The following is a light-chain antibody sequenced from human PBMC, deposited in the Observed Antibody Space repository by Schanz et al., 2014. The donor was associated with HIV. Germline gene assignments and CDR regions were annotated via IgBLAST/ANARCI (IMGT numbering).Light chain of an antibody. V-gene: IGKV3-15*01. J-gene: IGKJ1*01. Sequence: EIVMTQSPATLSVSLGERAALSCWASQDIGNNLAWYQHKPGQAPRLLIYGASTRATGVPARFSGSGSETEFTLSISSLQSEDFAVYYCQQYNNWPRTFGQGTKVEIK. CDR3: QQYNNWPRT. CDR2: GAS. CDR1: QDIGNN.